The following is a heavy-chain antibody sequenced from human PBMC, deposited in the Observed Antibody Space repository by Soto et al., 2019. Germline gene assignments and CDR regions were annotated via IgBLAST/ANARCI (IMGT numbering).Heavy chain of an antibody. CDR3: ARAPYCGGDCYVYGMDV. D-gene: IGHD2-21*02. CDR1: GGSISSGGYY. CDR2: IYYSGST. Sequence: QVQLQESGPRLVKPSQTLSLTCTVSGGSISSGGYYWSWIRQHPGKGLEWIGYIYYSGSTYYNPSLKSRVTISVDTSKNQFSLKLSSVTAADTAVYYCARAPYCGGDCYVYGMDVWGQGTTVTVSS. J-gene: IGHJ6*02. V-gene: IGHV4-31*03.